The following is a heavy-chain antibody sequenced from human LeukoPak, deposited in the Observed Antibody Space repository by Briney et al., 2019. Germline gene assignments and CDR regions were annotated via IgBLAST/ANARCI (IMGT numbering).Heavy chain of an antibody. D-gene: IGHD3-22*01. CDR1: GVTFSSYA. CDR3: ARVSDSSGYYPWGYFDY. V-gene: IGHV1-69*13. J-gene: IGHJ4*02. Sequence: ASVKVSCKASGVTFSSYAISWVRQAPGQGLEWMGGIIPIFGTANYAQKFQGRVTITADESTSTAYMELSSLRSEDTAVYYCARVSDSSGYYPWGYFDYWGQGTLVTVSS. CDR2: IIPIFGTA.